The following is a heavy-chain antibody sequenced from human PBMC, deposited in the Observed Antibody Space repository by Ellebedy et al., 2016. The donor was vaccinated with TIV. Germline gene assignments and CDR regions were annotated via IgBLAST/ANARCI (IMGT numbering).Heavy chain of an antibody. V-gene: IGHV3-48*02. CDR2: ISSSGTGT. CDR3: ARQFAY. D-gene: IGHD2-21*01. Sequence: GESLKISXAASGFSVSSNYINWVRQAPGKGLEWVSYISSSGTGTYYADSVKGRFSISRDNAKNSLYLQMNSLRDEDTAVYYCARQFAYWGQGTLVTVSS. J-gene: IGHJ4*02. CDR1: GFSVSSNY.